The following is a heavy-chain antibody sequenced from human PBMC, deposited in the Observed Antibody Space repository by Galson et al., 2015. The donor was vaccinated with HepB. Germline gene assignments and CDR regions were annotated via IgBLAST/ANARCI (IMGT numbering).Heavy chain of an antibody. Sequence: PALVKPTQTLTLTCTFSGFSLSNSGMCVSWIRQPPGKALEWLALIDWDDDKYYSTSLKTRLTISKDTSKNQVVLTMTNMDPVDTATYYCARINRYSGSLGAFDLWGQGTMVTVSS. D-gene: IGHD1-26*01. CDR3: ARINRYSGSLGAFDL. V-gene: IGHV2-70*01. CDR1: GFSLSNSGMC. J-gene: IGHJ3*01. CDR2: IDWDDDK.